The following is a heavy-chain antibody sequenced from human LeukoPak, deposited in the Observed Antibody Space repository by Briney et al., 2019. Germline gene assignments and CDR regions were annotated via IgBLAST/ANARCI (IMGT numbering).Heavy chain of an antibody. Sequence: SETLSLTCTVSAGSISSGDYYWSWIRQPPGNGLEWIGYIYYSGSTYYNPSLKSRVTISVDTSRNQFSLKLSSVTAADTAVYHCARVPPGVRSFDLWGRGTLVIVSS. V-gene: IGHV4-61*08. D-gene: IGHD2-8*01. CDR1: AGSISSGDYY. CDR3: ARVPPGVRSFDL. J-gene: IGHJ2*01. CDR2: IYYSGST.